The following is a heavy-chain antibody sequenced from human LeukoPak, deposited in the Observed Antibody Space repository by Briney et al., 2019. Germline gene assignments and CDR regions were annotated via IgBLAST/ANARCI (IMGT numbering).Heavy chain of an antibody. CDR1: RYTFISYE. J-gene: IGHJ5*02. D-gene: IGHD3-3*01. CDR2: MNPNSGNT. V-gene: IGHV1-8*01. CDR3: ARGGPDFGVIRWFDP. Sequence: ASVKVSCKASRYTFISYEINWVRQATGQGLEWMGWMNPNSGNTGYAQKFQGRVSMTRNTSISTAYMELSSLRSEDTAVYYCARGGPDFGVIRWFDPWGQGTLVTASS.